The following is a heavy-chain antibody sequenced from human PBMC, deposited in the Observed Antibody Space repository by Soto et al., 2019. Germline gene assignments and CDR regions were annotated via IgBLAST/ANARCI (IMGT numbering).Heavy chain of an antibody. CDR1: GFTFSSYA. V-gene: IGHV3-23*01. CDR3: AMLNSWSYSYHGMDV. J-gene: IGHJ6*02. Sequence: EVQLLESGGDLVQPGGSLRLSCAASGFTFSSYAMNWVRQAPGKGLEWVSATSGSGGNTFYADSVKGRFTISRDNSKNPLFLQMHSLRAEDTAIYYCAMLNSWSYSYHGMDVWGQGTTVTVSS. CDR2: TSGSGGNT. D-gene: IGHD1-26*01.